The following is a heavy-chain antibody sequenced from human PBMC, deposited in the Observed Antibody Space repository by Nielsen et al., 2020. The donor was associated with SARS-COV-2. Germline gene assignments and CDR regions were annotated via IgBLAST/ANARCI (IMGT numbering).Heavy chain of an antibody. V-gene: IGHV3-7*01. CDR3: ARDGSYSSSWYVVYYYGMDV. CDR1: GFTFSSYW. D-gene: IGHD6-13*01. J-gene: IGHJ6*02. Sequence: GESLKISCAASGFTFSSYWMSWVRQAPGKGLEWVANIKQDGSEKYYVDPVKGRFTISRDNAKNSLYLQMNSLRAEDTAVYYCARDGSYSSSWYVVYYYGMDVWGQGTTVTVSS. CDR2: IKQDGSEK.